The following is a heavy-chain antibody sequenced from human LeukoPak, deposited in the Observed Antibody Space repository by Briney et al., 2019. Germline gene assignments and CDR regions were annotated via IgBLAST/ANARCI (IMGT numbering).Heavy chain of an antibody. V-gene: IGHV1-46*01. CDR2: INPAGGST. D-gene: IGHD4-17*01. CDR3: ARYNGDLTGGFDN. Sequence: ASVKVSCKASGYTFTDYYIHWVRQAPGQGLEWMGIINPAGGSTGYAQKIQGRVTMTRDTSTSTVYMELSSLRSEDTAVYYCARYNGDLTGGFDNWGQGTLVTVSS. J-gene: IGHJ4*02. CDR1: GYTFTDYY.